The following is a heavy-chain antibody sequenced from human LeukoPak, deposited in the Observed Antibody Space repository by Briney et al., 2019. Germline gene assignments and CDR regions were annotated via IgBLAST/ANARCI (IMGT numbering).Heavy chain of an antibody. Sequence: SSMKVSCKASGGTFSSYAISWVRQAPGQGLESMGGIIPIFGTANYAQKFQGRVTITADESTSTAYMELSSLRSEDTAVYYCASGGSGWYNRYYYYYYGMDVWGKGTTVTVSS. J-gene: IGHJ6*04. V-gene: IGHV1-69*01. D-gene: IGHD6-19*01. CDR2: IIPIFGTA. CDR1: GGTFSSYA. CDR3: ASGGSGWYNRYYYYYYGMDV.